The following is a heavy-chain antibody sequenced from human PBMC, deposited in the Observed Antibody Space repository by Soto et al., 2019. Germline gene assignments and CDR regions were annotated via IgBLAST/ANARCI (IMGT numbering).Heavy chain of an antibody. CDR2: INPSGGST. V-gene: IGHV1-46*03. D-gene: IGHD3-3*01. J-gene: IGHJ3*02. CDR3: ARALPLWSQKEHKAFDI. Sequence: ASVKVSCKASGYTFTSYYMHWVRQAPGQGLEWMGIINPSGGSTSYAQKFQGRVTMTRDTSTSTVYMELSSLRSEDTAVYYCARALPLWSQKEHKAFDIWGQGTMVTVSS. CDR1: GYTFTSYY.